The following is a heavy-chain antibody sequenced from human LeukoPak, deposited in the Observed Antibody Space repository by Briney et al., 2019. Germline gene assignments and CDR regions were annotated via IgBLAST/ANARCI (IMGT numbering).Heavy chain of an antibody. CDR3: ARDRSDSSGYYYPGWFDP. V-gene: IGHV4-39*07. J-gene: IGHJ5*02. D-gene: IGHD3-22*01. Sequence: SETLSLTCTVSGASISSSSYYWGWIRQPPGKGLECIGSIYYSGSTYYNPSLKSRLTISLDTSKNQLSLKLNSVTAADTAVYYCARDRSDSSGYYYPGWFDPWGRGTLVTVSS. CDR1: GASISSSSYY. CDR2: IYYSGST.